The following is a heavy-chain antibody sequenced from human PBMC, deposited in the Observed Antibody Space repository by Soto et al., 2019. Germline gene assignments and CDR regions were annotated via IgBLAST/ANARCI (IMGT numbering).Heavy chain of an antibody. CDR2: IKQGGNEK. CDR1: GFSFSTYL. CDR3: VGALTYEVPYYYYGMDV. D-gene: IGHD3-16*01. Sequence: GGSLRLSCAASGFSFSTYLMSWVLQAPGKXLEWVADIKQGGNEKFYVDSVKGRFTISRDNDKKSLYLQMDSLRVEDTAVYYCVGALTYEVPYYYYGMDVWGQGTTVTVSS. V-gene: IGHV3-7*01. J-gene: IGHJ6*02.